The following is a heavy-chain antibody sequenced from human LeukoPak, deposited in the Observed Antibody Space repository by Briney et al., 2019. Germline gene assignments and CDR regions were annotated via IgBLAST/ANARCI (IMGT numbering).Heavy chain of an antibody. J-gene: IGHJ4*02. D-gene: IGHD3-22*01. CDR3: ARARTDYDYYDSSGYYDY. V-gene: IGHV1-46*01. CDR2: INPSGGST. CDR1: GYTFTSYY. Sequence: ASVKVSCKASGYTFTSYYMHWVRQAPGQGLEWMGIINPSGGSTSYAQKFQGRVTMTRDMSTSTVYMELSSLTSEDTAVYYCARARTDYDYYDSSGYYDYWGQGTLVTVSS.